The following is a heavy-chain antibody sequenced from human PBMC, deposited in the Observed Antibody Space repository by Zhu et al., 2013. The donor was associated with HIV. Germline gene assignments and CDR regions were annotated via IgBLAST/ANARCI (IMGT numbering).Heavy chain of an antibody. Sequence: QVQLVQSGAEVKKPGSSVKVSCKASGGTFSSYAISWVRQAPGQGLEWMGGIIPIFGTANYAQKFQGRVTITADESTSTAYMELSSLRSEDTAVYYCARFRVGDYVWGSYRGYYYYYGMDVWGQGTTVTVSS. J-gene: IGHJ6*02. CDR1: GGTFSSYA. CDR3: ARFRVGDYVWGSYRGYYYYYGMDV. V-gene: IGHV1-69*01. D-gene: IGHD3-16*02. CDR2: IIPIFGTA.